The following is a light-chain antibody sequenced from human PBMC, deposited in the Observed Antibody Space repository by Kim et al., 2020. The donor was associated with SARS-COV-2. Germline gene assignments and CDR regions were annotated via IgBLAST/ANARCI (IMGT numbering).Light chain of an antibody. CDR3: LQDYDYPWT. CDR1: QGIRND. J-gene: IGKJ1*01. Sequence: ASVGDRGTITCRASQGIRNDLGWFQQKPGKAPKLLIYAASNLQSGVPSRFSGSGSGTDFTLTISSLQPEDFATYYCLQDYDYPWTFGQGTKVDIK. CDR2: AAS. V-gene: IGKV1-6*01.